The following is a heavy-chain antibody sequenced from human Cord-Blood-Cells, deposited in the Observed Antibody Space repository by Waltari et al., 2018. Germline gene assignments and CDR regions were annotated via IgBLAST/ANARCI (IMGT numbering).Heavy chain of an antibody. CDR3: ARARITDYGDYYFDY. Sequence: QVQLVESGGGVVQPGRSLRLSCAASGFTFSSYGMPWVRPAPGKGLEWVAVIWYDGSNKYYADSVKGRFTISRDNSKNTLYLQMNSLRAEDTAVYYCARARITDYGDYYFDYWGQGTLVTVSS. V-gene: IGHV3-33*01. CDR1: GFTFSSYG. D-gene: IGHD4-17*01. CDR2: IWYDGSNK. J-gene: IGHJ4*02.